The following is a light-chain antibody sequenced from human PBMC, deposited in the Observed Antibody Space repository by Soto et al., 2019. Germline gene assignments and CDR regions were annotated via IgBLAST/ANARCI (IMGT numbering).Light chain of an antibody. CDR2: DAS. Sequence: EIVLTQSPATLSLSPGERATLSCRPSQSLSSRYLAWYQKKPGQAPRLLIYDASNRATGIPDRFSGSGSGTDFTLSISRLELEDFAVYYCQQYGKSPLTFGGGTKVEIK. V-gene: IGKV3-20*01. CDR1: QSLSSRY. J-gene: IGKJ4*01. CDR3: QQYGKSPLT.